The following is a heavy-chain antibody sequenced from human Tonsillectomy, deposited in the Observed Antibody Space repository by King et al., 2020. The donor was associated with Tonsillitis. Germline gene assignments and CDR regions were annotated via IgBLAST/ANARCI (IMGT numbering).Heavy chain of an antibody. CDR2: IAYDASYE. CDR3: AKDGIALSDWYFDL. D-gene: IGHD3-16*02. J-gene: IGHJ2*01. CDR1: GFTFSNYG. V-gene: IGHV3-30*18. Sequence: VQLVESGGGVVQPGRSLRLSCAASGFTFSNYGVHWVRQAPGKGLEWVALIAYDASYENYADSVKGRFAISRDNSKNTLYLEMNSLRVEDTAVYYCAKDGIALSDWYFDLWGRGTLVTVSS.